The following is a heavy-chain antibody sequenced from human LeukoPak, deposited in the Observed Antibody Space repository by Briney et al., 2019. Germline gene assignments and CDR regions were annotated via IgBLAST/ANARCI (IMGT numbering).Heavy chain of an antibody. CDR1: VSTFSSYA. D-gene: IGHD7-27*01. J-gene: IGHJ4*02. Sequence: GGSLRISCTASVSTFSSYAMSWVRQAPGKGLEWVSVISGSGGSTFYADSVKGRFSFSRDNSKNTLYLQMNSLRAEDTAVYYCATGGLGISAFEYWGQGTLVTVSS. CDR3: ATGGLGISAFEY. CDR2: ISGSGGST. V-gene: IGHV3-23*01.